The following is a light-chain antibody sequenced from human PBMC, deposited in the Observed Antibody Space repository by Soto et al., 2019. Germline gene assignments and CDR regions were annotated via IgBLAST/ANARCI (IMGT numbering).Light chain of an antibody. J-gene: IGLJ1*01. Sequence: QSVLTQPASVSGSPGQSITISCTGTSSDVGGYNYVSWYQQHPGKAPKLMIYEVSNRPSGLSNRFSGSKSGNTASLTISGLQAEDEADYYCSSYTSAYTFVFGSGTKVTVL. CDR1: SSDVGGYNY. CDR3: SSYTSAYTFV. CDR2: EVS. V-gene: IGLV2-14*01.